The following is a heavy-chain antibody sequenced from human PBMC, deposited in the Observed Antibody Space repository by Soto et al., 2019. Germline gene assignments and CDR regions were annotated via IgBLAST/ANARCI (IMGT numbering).Heavy chain of an antibody. CDR3: VRARSTDSRPDY. CDR1: GFTFSLYS. V-gene: IGHV3-21*01. Sequence: GSLRLSCAASGFTFSLYSMIWVRQAPGKGLEWVASITSSSSYIYYEDSLKGRFTISRDNAKNSLFLQLDSLRAEDTAVYFCVRARSTDSRPDYWGQGTLVTVSS. CDR2: ITSSSSYI. J-gene: IGHJ4*02. D-gene: IGHD3-22*01.